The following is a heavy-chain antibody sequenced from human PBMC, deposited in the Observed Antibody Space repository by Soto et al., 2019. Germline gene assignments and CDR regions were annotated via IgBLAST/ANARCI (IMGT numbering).Heavy chain of an antibody. Sequence: QVQLVQSGAEEMKPGASVKVSCKASGYTLTRYSIHWVRQAPGQRLEWMGWINAGNGNTKFSQKIQGRVTITRDTSASTAYMELRGLRSEDTAVYYCASLGTYYFDNSDNYFDFWGQGTLVTVSS. CDR1: GYTLTRYS. J-gene: IGHJ4*02. V-gene: IGHV1-3*05. D-gene: IGHD3-22*01. CDR3: ASLGTYYFDNSDNYFDF. CDR2: INAGNGNT.